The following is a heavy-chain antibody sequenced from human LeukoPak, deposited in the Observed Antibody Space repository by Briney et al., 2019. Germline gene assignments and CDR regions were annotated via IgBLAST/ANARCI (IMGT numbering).Heavy chain of an antibody. V-gene: IGHV1-69*13. CDR1: GYTLNELS. Sequence: ASVKVSCKVSGYTLNELSMHWVRQAPGQGLEWMGGIIPIFGTANYAQKFQGRVTITADESTSTAYMELSSLRSEDTAVYYCARDSAVTPPGDYWGQGTLVTVSS. D-gene: IGHD4-17*01. CDR2: IIPIFGTA. J-gene: IGHJ4*02. CDR3: ARDSAVTPPGDY.